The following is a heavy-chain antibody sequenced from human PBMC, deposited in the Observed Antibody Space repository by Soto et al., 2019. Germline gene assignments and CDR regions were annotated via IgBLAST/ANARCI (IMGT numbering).Heavy chain of an antibody. J-gene: IGHJ2*01. CDR1: GFTFSSYG. Sequence: QVQLVESGGGVVQPGRSQRLSCAASGFTFSSYGMHWVRQAPGKGLEWVAVIWYDGSNKYYADSVKGRFTISRDNSKNTLYLQMNSLRAEDTAVYYCARDVMVTAMVMWYFDLWGRGTLVTVSS. D-gene: IGHD2-21*02. CDR3: ARDVMVTAMVMWYFDL. V-gene: IGHV3-33*01. CDR2: IWYDGSNK.